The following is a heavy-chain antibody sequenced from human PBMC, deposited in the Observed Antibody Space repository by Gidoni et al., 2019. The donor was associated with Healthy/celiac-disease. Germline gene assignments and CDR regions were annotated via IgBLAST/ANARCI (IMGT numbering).Heavy chain of an antibody. CDR2: IIPIFGTA. J-gene: IGHJ3*02. V-gene: IGHV1-69*01. D-gene: IGHD3-10*01. Sequence: QVQLVQSGAEVKKPGSSVKVSCKASGGTFSSYALSWVRQAPGQGLEWMGGIIPIFGTANYAQKFQGRVTITADESTSTAYMELSSLRSEDTAVYYCAKADETYYYGSGSSKNAFDIWGQGTMVTVSS. CDR3: AKADETYYYGSGSSKNAFDI. CDR1: GGTFSSYA.